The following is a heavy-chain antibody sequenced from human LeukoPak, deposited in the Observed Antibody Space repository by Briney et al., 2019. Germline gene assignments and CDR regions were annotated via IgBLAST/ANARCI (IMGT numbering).Heavy chain of an antibody. V-gene: IGHV2-70*01. CDR1: GFSLRTSCMC. CDR3: ARISGSGSYYYYYGMDV. J-gene: IGHJ6*02. Sequence: SGPTLVNPTHPLTLTCTFSGFSLRTSCMCVSWIRQPPGKALEWLALIDWDDDKYYSTSLKTRLTISKDTSKNQVVLTMTNMDPVDTATYYCARISGSGSYYYYYGMDVWGQGTTVTVSS. D-gene: IGHD3-10*01. CDR2: IDWDDDK.